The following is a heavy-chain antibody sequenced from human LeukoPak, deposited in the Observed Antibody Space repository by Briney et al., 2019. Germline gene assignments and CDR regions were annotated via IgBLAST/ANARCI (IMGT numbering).Heavy chain of an antibody. CDR1: GGSISSSSYY. CDR2: IYYSGST. D-gene: IGHD3-3*01. J-gene: IGHJ4*02. V-gene: IGHV4-39*01. Sequence: PSETLSLTCTVSGGSISSSSYYWGWIRQPPGKGLEWIGSIYYSGSTYYNPSLKSRVTISVDTSKNQFSLKLSSVTAADTAVYYCARLVPFWSGYNSQTFIDYWGQGTLVTVSS. CDR3: ARLVPFWSGYNSQTFIDY.